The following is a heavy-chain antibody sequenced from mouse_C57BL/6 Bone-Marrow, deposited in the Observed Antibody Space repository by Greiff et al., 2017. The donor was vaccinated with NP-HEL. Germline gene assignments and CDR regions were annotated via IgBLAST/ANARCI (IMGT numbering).Heavy chain of an antibody. CDR1: GYTFTSYW. CDR3: ARSWELGDINY. D-gene: IGHD4-1*01. CDR2: IDPSDSYT. J-gene: IGHJ2*01. V-gene: IGHV1-69*01. Sequence: QVQLQQPGAELVMPGASVKLSCKASGYTFTSYWMHWVKQRPGQGLEWIGEIDPSDSYTNYNQKFKGKSTLTVDKSSSTACMQLSSLTSEDSAVSYGARSWELGDINYWGQGTTLTVSS.